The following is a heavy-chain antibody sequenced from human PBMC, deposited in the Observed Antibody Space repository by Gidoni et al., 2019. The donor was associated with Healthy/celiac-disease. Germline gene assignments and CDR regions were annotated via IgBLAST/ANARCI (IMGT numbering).Heavy chain of an antibody. Sequence: EVQLVESGGGLVQPGRSLRLPCAASGFTIDDYAMHWVRQAPGKGLEWVSGISWNSGSIGYADSVKGRFTISRDNAKNSLYLQMNSLRAEDTALYYCAKDSYSSSSLTGYGMDVWGQGTTVTVSS. D-gene: IGHD6-6*01. V-gene: IGHV3-9*01. CDR2: ISWNSGSI. J-gene: IGHJ6*02. CDR1: GFTIDDYA. CDR3: AKDSYSSSSLTGYGMDV.